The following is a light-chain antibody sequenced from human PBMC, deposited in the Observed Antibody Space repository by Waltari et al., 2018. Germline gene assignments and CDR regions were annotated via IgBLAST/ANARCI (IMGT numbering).Light chain of an antibody. J-gene: IGKJ4*01. V-gene: IGKV3-20*01. CDR3: QQYTDSPPLT. Sequence: EIVLTQSPGTLSWSPGERATLSCRASQSVSRSYLSWYQQKPGLAPRLLIYGTSSRSTGIPDRFSGSGSGTDFTLTISRLESEDFAVYFCQQYTDSPPLTYGGGTRVEIK. CDR1: QSVSRSY. CDR2: GTS.